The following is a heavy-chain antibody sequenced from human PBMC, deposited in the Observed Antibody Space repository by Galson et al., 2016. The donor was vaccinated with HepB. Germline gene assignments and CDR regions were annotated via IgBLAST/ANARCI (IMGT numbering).Heavy chain of an antibody. V-gene: IGHV3-30*18. Sequence: SLRLSCAVSGFSFSNYAMHWVRQAPGKGLEWVALISYDGSNKYYAESVKGRFSISRDNSKNRLYLQMNNLRSEDTAVYYCAKDQETTRYHYHGMDVWGQGTTVTVSS. D-gene: IGHD1-14*01. CDR3: AKDQETTRYHYHGMDV. CDR2: ISYDGSNK. CDR1: GFSFSNYA. J-gene: IGHJ6*02.